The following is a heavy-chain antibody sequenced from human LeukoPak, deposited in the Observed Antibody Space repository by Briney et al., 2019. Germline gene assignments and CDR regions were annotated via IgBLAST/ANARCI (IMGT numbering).Heavy chain of an antibody. V-gene: IGHV4-59*01. Sequence: PSETLSLTCTVSGGSINSYYWNWIRQPPGQALEWIGYIFDSGSTNYNPSLKSRVTISIDTSQNQFSLKLRSVTAADTAMYYCVRTAASQLPYNSFDSWGQGTLVTVSP. CDR1: GGSINSYY. CDR2: IFDSGST. CDR3: VRTAASQLPYNSFDS. J-gene: IGHJ4*02. D-gene: IGHD2-2*01.